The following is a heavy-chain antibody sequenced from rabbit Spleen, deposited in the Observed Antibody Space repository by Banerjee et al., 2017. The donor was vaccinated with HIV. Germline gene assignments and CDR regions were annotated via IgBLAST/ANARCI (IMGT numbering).Heavy chain of an antibody. J-gene: IGHJ4*01. Sequence: QEQLVESGGGLVKPGTSLTLTCTASGFTLSSHWMCWVRQAPGKGLEWIACINAATGKPVYATWAKGRFTISRTSSTTVTLRMTSLTAADRAAYFCARDRGDWGYYFNLWGPGTLVTVS. D-gene: IGHD4-1*01. CDR1: GFTLSSHW. V-gene: IGHV1S45*01. CDR2: INAATGKP. CDR3: ARDRGDWGYYFNL.